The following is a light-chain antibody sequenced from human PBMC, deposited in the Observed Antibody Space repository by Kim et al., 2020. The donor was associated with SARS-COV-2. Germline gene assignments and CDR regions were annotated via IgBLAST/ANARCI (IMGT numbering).Light chain of an antibody. V-gene: IGKV1-39*01. CDR3: QQSYISPFT. J-gene: IGKJ3*01. CDR1: QSISSH. Sequence: DIQMTQSPSSLSASVGDRVTITCQTSQSISSHLNWYHQKPGRAPKLLISAASTLQGGVPSRFSGSGSETDFTLTISSLQPEDFATCFCQQSYISPFTFGPGTKVDIK. CDR2: AAS.